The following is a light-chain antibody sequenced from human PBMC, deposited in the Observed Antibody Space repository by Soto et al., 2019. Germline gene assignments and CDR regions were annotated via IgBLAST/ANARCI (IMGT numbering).Light chain of an antibody. CDR3: QSYDSSLSGWL. Sequence: QSVLTQPPSVSGAPGQRVTISCTGSSSNIGAGYNVHWYQQVPGTAPKLLIYGDSNRPSGVPDRFSGSKSGTPASLAITGVQAEDEADYYCQSYDSSLSGWLFGGGTKLTVL. CDR1: SSNIGAGYN. V-gene: IGLV1-40*01. J-gene: IGLJ3*02. CDR2: GDS.